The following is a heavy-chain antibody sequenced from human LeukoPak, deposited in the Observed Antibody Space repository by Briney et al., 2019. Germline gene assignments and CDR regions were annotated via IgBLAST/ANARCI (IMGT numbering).Heavy chain of an antibody. CDR2: ISSSGTTI. J-gene: IGHJ4*02. CDR3: ARDWKTNSFDY. V-gene: IGHV3-48*01. D-gene: IGHD1-1*01. Sequence: PGGSLILSCAASGFTFSSYSMNWVRQAPGKGLEWVSYISSSGTTIYYADSVKGRFTMSRDNSKNTLYLQMNSLRAEDTAIYYCARDWKTNSFDYWGQGTLVTVSS. CDR1: GFTFSSYS.